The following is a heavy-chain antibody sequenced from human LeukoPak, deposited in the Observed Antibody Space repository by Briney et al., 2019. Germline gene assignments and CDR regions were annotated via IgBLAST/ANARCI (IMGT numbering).Heavy chain of an antibody. CDR2: IHSDGSST. D-gene: IGHD1-1*01. CDR3: ARGNANAFDI. CDR1: GFTFSNYW. J-gene: IGHJ3*02. V-gene: IGHV3-74*01. Sequence: GGSLRLSCAASGFTFSNYWMHWVRQAPGKGLVWVSRIHSDGSSTTSADSVKGRFTISRDNAENMLYLQMNSLRAEDTAVYFCARGNANAFDIWGQGTMVTVSS.